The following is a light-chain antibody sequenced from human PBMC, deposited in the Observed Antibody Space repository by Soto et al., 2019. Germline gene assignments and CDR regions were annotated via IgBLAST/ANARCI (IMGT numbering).Light chain of an antibody. V-gene: IGKV3-20*01. CDR3: QQYGSSRWT. CDR2: GAS. J-gene: IGKJ1*01. Sequence: EIVLTQSPGTLSWSPGERATVSCRASQSVSSSYLAWYQQKPGQAPRLLIYGASSRATGIPDRFSGSGSGTDFTLTISRLEPEDFAVYYCQQYGSSRWTFGQGTKVDIK. CDR1: QSVSSSY.